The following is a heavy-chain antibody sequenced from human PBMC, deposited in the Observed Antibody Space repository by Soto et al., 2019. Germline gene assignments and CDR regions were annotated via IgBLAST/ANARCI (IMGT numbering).Heavy chain of an antibody. V-gene: IGHV4-30-2*01. Sequence: QLQLQESGSGLVKPSQTLSLTCAVSGGSISSGGYSWSWIRQPPGKGLEWIGYIYHSGSTYYNPSLKSRFTVAVDRPKNQFSLKLSSVTAADTAVYYCAAGGGLPRYYWGQGTLVTVSS. D-gene: IGHD5-12*01. CDR1: GGSISSGGYS. CDR2: IYHSGST. CDR3: AAGGGLPRYY. J-gene: IGHJ4*02.